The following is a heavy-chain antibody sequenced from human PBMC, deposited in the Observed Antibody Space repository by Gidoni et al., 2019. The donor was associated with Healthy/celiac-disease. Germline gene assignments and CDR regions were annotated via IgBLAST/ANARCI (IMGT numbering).Heavy chain of an antibody. CDR2: ISGSGGST. CDR3: AKDNEDVDIVATKPGFDY. CDR1: GFTFSSSA. V-gene: IGHV3-23*01. Sequence: EVQLLESGGGLVQPGGSLRLSCAASGFTFSSSAMSWVRQAPGTGLEWVSAISGSGGSTYYADSVKGRFTISRDNSKNTLYLQMNSLRAEDTAVYYCAKDNEDVDIVATKPGFDYWGQGTLVTVSS. J-gene: IGHJ4*02. D-gene: IGHD5-12*01.